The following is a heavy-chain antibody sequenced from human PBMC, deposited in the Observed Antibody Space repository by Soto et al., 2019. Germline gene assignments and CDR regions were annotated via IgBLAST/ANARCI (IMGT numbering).Heavy chain of an antibody. CDR3: AMSIIGTKTFDY. CDR2: MNPNSGNT. CDR1: GYTFTSYD. Sequence: ASVKVSCKASGYTFTSYDINCGRQATGQGLEWMGWMNPNSGNTGYAQKLQGRVTMTTDTSTSTAYMELRSLRSDDTAVYYCAMSIIGTKTFDYWGQGALVTVSS. D-gene: IGHD1-7*01. J-gene: IGHJ4*02. V-gene: IGHV1-8*01.